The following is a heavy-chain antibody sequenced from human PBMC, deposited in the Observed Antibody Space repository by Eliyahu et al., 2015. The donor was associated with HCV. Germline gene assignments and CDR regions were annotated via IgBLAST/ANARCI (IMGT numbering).Heavy chain of an antibody. D-gene: IGHD4-23*01. CDR2: ISYDGSNK. Sequence: QVQLVESGGGVVQPXRSLRXSCAASGFTFRXYAMHXVRQAPGKGLEWVAXISYDGSNKYYADSVKGRFTISRDNSKNTLYLQMNSLRAEDTAVYYCARDAPMTTVVTQYYFDYWGQGTLVTVSS. V-gene: IGHV3-30*04. CDR3: ARDAPMTTVVTQYYFDY. CDR1: GFTFRXYA. J-gene: IGHJ4*02.